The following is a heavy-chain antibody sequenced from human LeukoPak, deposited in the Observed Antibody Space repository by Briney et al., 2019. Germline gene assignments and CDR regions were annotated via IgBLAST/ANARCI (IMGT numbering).Heavy chain of an antibody. D-gene: IGHD3-10*01. CDR3: ARAVTYFYGSVTYDWFDP. V-gene: IGHV3-74*01. CDR1: GFTFSTNA. CDR2: IESDGST. J-gene: IGHJ5*02. Sequence: GGSLRLSCEASGFTFSTNAMSWVRQTPGKGLMWVSRIESDGSTIYADSVKDRFTISRDNGKNTVYLQMNSLRVDDTAMYYCARAVTYFYGSVTYDWFDPWGQGTLVTVSS.